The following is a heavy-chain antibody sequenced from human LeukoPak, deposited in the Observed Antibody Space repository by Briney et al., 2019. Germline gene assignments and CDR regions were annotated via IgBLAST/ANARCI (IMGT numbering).Heavy chain of an antibody. CDR1: GGSFSGYF. CDR2: MNHNGST. D-gene: IGHD5/OR15-5a*01. Sequence: SETLSLTCAVTGGSFSGYFWGWIRQPPGKGLEWIGEMNHNGSTSYNPSLKSRATISVDTSTNQFSLRLTSVTAADTAVYYCAGLRLRSYYFFMDVWGKGITVTVAS. CDR3: AGLRLRSYYFFMDV. J-gene: IGHJ6*03. V-gene: IGHV4-34*01.